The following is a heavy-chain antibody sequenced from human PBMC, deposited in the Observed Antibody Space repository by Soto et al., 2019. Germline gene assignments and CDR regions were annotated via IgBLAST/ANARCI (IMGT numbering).Heavy chain of an antibody. Sequence: EVQLVESGGGLVQPGRSLRLSCTTSGFTFDDSAMHWVRQAPGKGLEWVSSISWNSGEIGNADSVKGRFTISRDNAKNSLYLQMNRLRAEDTALYDCAKRDDDYDFFDYWGQGTLVTVSS. J-gene: IGHJ4*02. D-gene: IGHD3-3*01. V-gene: IGHV3-9*01. CDR3: AKRDDDYDFFDY. CDR2: ISWNSGEI. CDR1: GFTFDDSA.